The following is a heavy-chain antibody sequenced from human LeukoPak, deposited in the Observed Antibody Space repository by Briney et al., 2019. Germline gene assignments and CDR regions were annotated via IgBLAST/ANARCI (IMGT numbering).Heavy chain of an antibody. J-gene: IGHJ4*02. CDR2: IIPIFGTA. D-gene: IGHD3-10*01. V-gene: IGHV1-69*01. CDR3: AENQIGYGSGSYDY. Sequence: GASVKVSCKASGGTFSSYAISWVRQAPGQGLEWMGGIIPIFGTANYAQKFQGRVTITADESTSTAYMELSSLRSEDTAVYYCAENQIGYGSGSYDYWGQGTLVTVSS. CDR1: GGTFSSYA.